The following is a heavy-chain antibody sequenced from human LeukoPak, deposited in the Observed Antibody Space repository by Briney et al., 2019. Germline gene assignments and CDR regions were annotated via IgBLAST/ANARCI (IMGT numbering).Heavy chain of an antibody. CDR3: AREVGDGDLYFDY. Sequence: ASVKVSCKASGYTFTSYAMHWVRQAPGQRLEWMGWINAGNGNIKYSQKFQGRVTITRDTSASTAYMELSSLRSEDTAVYYCAREVGDGDLYFDYWGQGTLVTVSS. CDR1: GYTFTSYA. V-gene: IGHV1-3*01. J-gene: IGHJ4*02. CDR2: INAGNGNI. D-gene: IGHD4-17*01.